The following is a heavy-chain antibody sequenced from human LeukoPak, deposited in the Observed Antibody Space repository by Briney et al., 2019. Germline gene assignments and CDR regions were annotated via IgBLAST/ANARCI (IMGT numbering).Heavy chain of an antibody. Sequence: GGSLRLSCAASGFTFSNYGMHWVRQAPGKGLEWVAVISYDGSNKYYADSVKGRFTISRDNSKNTLHLEMNSLRAEDTAVYYCAKDRGYCSGGSCYFIDYWGQGTLVTVSS. CDR3: AKDRGYCSGGSCYFIDY. V-gene: IGHV3-30*18. CDR1: GFTFSNYG. D-gene: IGHD2-15*01. J-gene: IGHJ4*02. CDR2: ISYDGSNK.